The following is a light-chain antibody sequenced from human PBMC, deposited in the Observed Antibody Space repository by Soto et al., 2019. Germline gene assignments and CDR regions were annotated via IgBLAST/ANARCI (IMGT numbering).Light chain of an antibody. CDR2: GAS. CDR1: QSVSSIY. Sequence: ELVLTQSPGTLSLSPGERATLSCRASQSVSSIYLAWYQQKPGQAPRLLIYGASKRATGIPDRFSGSGSGTDFTLTISRLEPEDFAVYYCQQYGSSPFGQGTRLEIK. V-gene: IGKV3-20*01. J-gene: IGKJ5*01. CDR3: QQYGSSP.